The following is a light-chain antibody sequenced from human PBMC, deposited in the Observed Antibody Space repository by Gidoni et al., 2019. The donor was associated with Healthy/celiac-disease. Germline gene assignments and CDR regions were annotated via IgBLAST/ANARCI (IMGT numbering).Light chain of an antibody. V-gene: IGKV4-1*01. CDR3: QQYYSSPLT. J-gene: IGKJ4*01. CDR2: WAS. Sequence: DIVLTQSPDSPAVSLRVRPTINCKSSQSVLYSSNNKNYLAWYQQKPGQPPKLLIYWASNREAGVPDRFSGSGSGTDFTLTISSLQAEDVAVYYCQQYYSSPLTFGGGTKVEIK. CDR1: QSVLYSSNNKNY.